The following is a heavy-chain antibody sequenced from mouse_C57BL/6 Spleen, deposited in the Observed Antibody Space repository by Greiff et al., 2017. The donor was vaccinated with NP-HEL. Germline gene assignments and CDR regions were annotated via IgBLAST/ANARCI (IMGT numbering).Heavy chain of an antibody. J-gene: IGHJ3*01. CDR2: INPNNGGT. Sequence: VQLQQSGPELVKPGASVKMSCKASGYTFTDYNMHWVKQSHGKSLEWIGYINPNNGGTSYNQKFKGKATLTVNKSSSTAYMELRSLTSEDSAVYYCAKEYGSSYVWFAYWGQGTLVTVSA. CDR3: AKEYGSSYVWFAY. V-gene: IGHV1-22*01. CDR1: GYTFTDYN. D-gene: IGHD1-1*01.